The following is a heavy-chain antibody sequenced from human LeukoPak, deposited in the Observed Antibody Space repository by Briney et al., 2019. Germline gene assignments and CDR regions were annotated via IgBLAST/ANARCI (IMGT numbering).Heavy chain of an antibody. Sequence: GGSLRLSCAASGFTFNTYGMHWVRQVPGKGLEWMAFMRYGESDTYYTDSVKGRFTISRDNSRNTLYLQMNSLRPEDTAVYYCARDYGDYYFDYWGQGTLVTVSS. J-gene: IGHJ4*02. V-gene: IGHV3-30*02. CDR2: MRYGESDT. CDR3: ARDYGDYYFDY. CDR1: GFTFNTYG. D-gene: IGHD4-17*01.